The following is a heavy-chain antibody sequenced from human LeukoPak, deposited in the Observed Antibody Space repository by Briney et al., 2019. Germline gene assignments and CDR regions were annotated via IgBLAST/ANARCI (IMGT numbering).Heavy chain of an antibody. Sequence: GGSLRLSCAASGFTFRSYEVNWVRQAPGKGLEWVSYISSSGSVIYYADSVKGRFTISRDNAKNSLYLQMNSLRAEDTAVYYCARAGSLGYCSGGSCHVYWGQGTLVTVSS. J-gene: IGHJ4*02. V-gene: IGHV3-48*03. CDR2: ISSSGSVI. D-gene: IGHD2-15*01. CDR1: GFTFRSYE. CDR3: ARAGSLGYCSGGSCHVY.